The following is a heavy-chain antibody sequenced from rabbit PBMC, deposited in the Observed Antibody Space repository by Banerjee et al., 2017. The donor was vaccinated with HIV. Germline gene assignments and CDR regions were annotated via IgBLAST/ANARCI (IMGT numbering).Heavy chain of an antibody. V-gene: IGHV1S45*01. CDR3: TRDFAL. J-gene: IGHJ4*01. Sequence: QQQLEESGGGLVKPGGTLTLTCKASGFSFSSSYYMYWVRQAPGKGPEWIACIRVGDDSTYYASWAKGRFTISKTSSTTVTLQMTSLTDADTATYFCTRDFALWGQGTLVTVS. CDR2: IRVGDDST. CDR1: GFSFSSSYY.